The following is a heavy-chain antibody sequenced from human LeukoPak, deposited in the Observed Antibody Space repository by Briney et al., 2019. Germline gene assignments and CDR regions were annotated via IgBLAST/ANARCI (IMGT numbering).Heavy chain of an antibody. V-gene: IGHV3-30-3*01. Sequence: GGSLRLSCAASGFTFSSYAMHWVRQAPGKGLEWVAVISYDGSNKYYADSVKGRFTISRANSKNTLYLQMNSLRAEDTAVYYCARDCYDFWSGYYTFGDEINWFDPWGQGTLVTVSS. J-gene: IGHJ5*02. CDR1: GFTFSSYA. CDR2: ISYDGSNK. CDR3: ARDCYDFWSGYYTFGDEINWFDP. D-gene: IGHD3-3*01.